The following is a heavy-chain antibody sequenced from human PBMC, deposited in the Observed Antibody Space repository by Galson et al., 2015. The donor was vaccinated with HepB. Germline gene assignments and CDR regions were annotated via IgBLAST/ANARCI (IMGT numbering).Heavy chain of an antibody. CDR3: TRGVAAAGHY. CDR1: GFTFSGSA. V-gene: IGHV3-73*01. CDR2: IRGKANSYAT. Sequence: SLRLSCAASGFTFSGSAMHWVRQASGKGLEWVGRIRGKANSYATAYAASVKGRFTISRDDSKNTAYLQMNSLKTEDTAVYYCTRGVAAAGHYWGQGTLVTVSP. D-gene: IGHD6-13*01. J-gene: IGHJ4*02.